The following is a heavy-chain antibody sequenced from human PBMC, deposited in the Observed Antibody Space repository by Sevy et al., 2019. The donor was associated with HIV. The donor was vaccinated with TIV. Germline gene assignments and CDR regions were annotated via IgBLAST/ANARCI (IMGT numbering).Heavy chain of an antibody. CDR3: ARGARGYSGYDSYYFDY. V-gene: IGHV1-69*13. Sequence: ASVKVSCKASGGTFSSYAISWVRQAPGQGLEWMGGIIPIFGTANYAQKFQGRVTITADESTSTAYMELSSLRSEDTAVDYCARGARGYSGYDSYYFDYWGQGTLVTVSS. D-gene: IGHD5-12*01. CDR2: IIPIFGTA. CDR1: GGTFSSYA. J-gene: IGHJ4*02.